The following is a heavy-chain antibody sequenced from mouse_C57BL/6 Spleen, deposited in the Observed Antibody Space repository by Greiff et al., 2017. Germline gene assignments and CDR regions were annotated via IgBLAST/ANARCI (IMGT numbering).Heavy chain of an antibody. CDR1: GYTFTSYW. Sequence: QVQLQQPGAELVKPGASVKLSCKASGYTFTSYWMHWVKQRPGQGLEWIGMIHPNSGSTNYNEKFKSKATLTVDKSSSTAYMQLSILTSEYSAVDYCSSKSYYSGCSIDYWGQGTTLTASS. V-gene: IGHV1-64*01. D-gene: IGHD1-1*01. CDR3: SSKSYYSGCSIDY. J-gene: IGHJ2*01. CDR2: IHPNSGST.